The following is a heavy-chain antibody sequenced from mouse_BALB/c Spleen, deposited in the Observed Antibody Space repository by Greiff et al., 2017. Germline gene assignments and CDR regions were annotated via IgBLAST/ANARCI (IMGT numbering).Heavy chain of an antibody. CDR1: GFTFSSFG. J-gene: IGHJ1*01. CDR3: ARSGTGIWYLDV. D-gene: IGHD4-1*01. CDR2: ISSGSSTI. Sequence: VQLKESGGGLVQPGGSRKLSCAASGFTFSSFGMHWVRQAPEKGLEWVAYISSGSSTIYYADTVKGRFTISRDNPKNTLFLQMTSLRSEDTAMYYCARSGTGIWYLDVWGAGTTVTVSS. V-gene: IGHV5-17*02.